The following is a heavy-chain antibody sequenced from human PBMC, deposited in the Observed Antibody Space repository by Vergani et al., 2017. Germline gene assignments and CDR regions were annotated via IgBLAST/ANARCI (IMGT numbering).Heavy chain of an antibody. D-gene: IGHD6-19*01. Sequence: QLQLQESGPGLVKPSETLSLTCTVSGCSITYGAFYWGWIRQSPGKGLEWIGSIYYSENKFYNPSLESRVTLSIDTSKNQFSLTLTSVTAADTAVYYCASDTHSGQRADRWGQGILVTVTS. V-gene: IGHV4-39*07. J-gene: IGHJ5*02. CDR2: IYYSENK. CDR3: ASDTHSGQRADR. CDR1: GCSITYGAFY.